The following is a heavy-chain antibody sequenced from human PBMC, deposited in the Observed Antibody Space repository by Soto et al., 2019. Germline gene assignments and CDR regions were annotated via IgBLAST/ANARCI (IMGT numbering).Heavy chain of an antibody. V-gene: IGHV1-69*05. CDR2: TIPMFGTT. CDR1: GGTFNSYA. CDR3: TRCGIRYHSIGYYLGIDGMDV. J-gene: IGHJ6*02. D-gene: IGHD3-22*01. Sequence: QVQLVQSGAEVKKPESSVRVSCKASGGTFNSYAITWVRQAPGQGLEWMGGTIPMFGTTNYAEKFQGRVTITPDDSRDTAYMELSSLRSEDTAVYYCTRCGIRYHSIGYYLGIDGMDVWGQGTTVIVSS.